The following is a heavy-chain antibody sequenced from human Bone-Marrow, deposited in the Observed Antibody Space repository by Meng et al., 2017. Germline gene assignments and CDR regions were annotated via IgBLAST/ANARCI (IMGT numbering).Heavy chain of an antibody. Sequence: QVQLQESGPGLVKPSQTLSLTCTVSGGSISSGGYYWSWIRQHPGKGLEWIGYIYHSGSTYYNPSLKSRVTISVDTSKNQFSLKLSSVTAADTAVYYYARDRNDYGSHYFDYWGQGTLVTVSS. V-gene: IGHV4-31*03. CDR1: GGSISSGGYY. J-gene: IGHJ4*02. CDR3: ARDRNDYGSHYFDY. D-gene: IGHD4-17*01. CDR2: IYHSGST.